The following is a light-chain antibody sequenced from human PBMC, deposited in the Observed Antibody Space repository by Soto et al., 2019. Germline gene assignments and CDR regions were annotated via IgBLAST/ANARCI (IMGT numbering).Light chain of an antibody. CDR2: DAS. V-gene: IGKV3-11*01. CDR1: QSVSSY. Sequence: EIVLTQSPATLSLSPGERATLSCRASQSVSSYLTWYQQKPGQAPRLLIYDASNRATCIPARFSGRGSGTDFTLTIRSLEPEDFAVYYCQQRSNWPRTFGQGTKVEIK. J-gene: IGKJ1*01. CDR3: QQRSNWPRT.